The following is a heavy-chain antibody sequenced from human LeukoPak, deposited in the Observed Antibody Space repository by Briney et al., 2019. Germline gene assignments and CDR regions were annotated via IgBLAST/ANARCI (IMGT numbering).Heavy chain of an antibody. V-gene: IGHV4-4*09. J-gene: IGHJ4*02. CDR3: ARHFYSSSSGYYFDY. CDR1: GGSISSYY. CDR2: IYTSGST. D-gene: IGHD6-6*01. Sequence: SETLSLTCTVSGGSISSYYWSWIRQPPGKGLEWIGYIYTSGSTNYNPSLKSRVTIPVDTSKNQFSLKLSSVTAADTAVYYCARHFYSSSSGYYFDYWGQGTLVTVSS.